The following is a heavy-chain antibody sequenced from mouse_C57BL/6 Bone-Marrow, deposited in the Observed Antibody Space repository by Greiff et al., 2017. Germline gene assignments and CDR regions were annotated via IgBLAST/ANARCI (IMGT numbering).Heavy chain of an antibody. Sequence: QVQLQQPGAELVRPGSSVKLSCKASGYTFTSYWMHWVKQRPIQGLEWIGNIDPSDSETHYNQKFKDKATLTVDKSSSTAYKQLSSLTSEDSAVYYCARRGYYGSSLYVDYWGQGTTLTVSS. V-gene: IGHV1-52*01. CDR3: ARRGYYGSSLYVDY. D-gene: IGHD1-1*01. CDR1: GYTFTSYW. J-gene: IGHJ2*01. CDR2: IDPSDSET.